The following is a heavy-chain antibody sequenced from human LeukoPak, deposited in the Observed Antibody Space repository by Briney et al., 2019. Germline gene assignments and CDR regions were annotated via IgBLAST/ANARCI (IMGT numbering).Heavy chain of an antibody. CDR2: IYYSGST. CDR1: GGSISSYF. CDR3: AREGDYGDYIDAFDI. D-gene: IGHD4-17*01. Sequence: SETLSLTCIVSGGSISSYFWSWIRQHPGKGLEWIGYIYYSGSTYYNPSLKSRVTISVDTSKNQFSLKLSSVTAADTAVYYCAREGDYGDYIDAFDIWGQGTMVTVSS. J-gene: IGHJ3*02. V-gene: IGHV4-59*06.